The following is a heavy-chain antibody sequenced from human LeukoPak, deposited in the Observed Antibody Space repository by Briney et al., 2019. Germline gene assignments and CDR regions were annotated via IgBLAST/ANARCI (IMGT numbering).Heavy chain of an antibody. Sequence: PGASLRLSCAASGFTFSSYAMSWVRQAPGKGLEWVSVIYSGGSTYYADSVKGRFTISRDNSKNTLYLQMNSLRAEDTAVYYCARDREGDYWGQGTLVTVSS. J-gene: IGHJ4*02. CDR2: IYSGGST. V-gene: IGHV3-66*02. CDR1: GFTFSSYA. CDR3: ARDREGDY. D-gene: IGHD1-26*01.